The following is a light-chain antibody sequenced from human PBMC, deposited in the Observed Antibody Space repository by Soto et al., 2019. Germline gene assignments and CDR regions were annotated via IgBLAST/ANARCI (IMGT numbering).Light chain of an antibody. V-gene: IGKV3-20*01. Sequence: EIVLTQSPGTLSLSPGERATLSCRASPSVSSSYLAWYQQKPGQAPRLLLYGASSRATGIPDRFSGSGSGTDFTLTISRLEPEDFAVYYCQQYGSSPTFGQGTKVEIK. CDR1: PSVSSSY. CDR2: GAS. CDR3: QQYGSSPT. J-gene: IGKJ1*01.